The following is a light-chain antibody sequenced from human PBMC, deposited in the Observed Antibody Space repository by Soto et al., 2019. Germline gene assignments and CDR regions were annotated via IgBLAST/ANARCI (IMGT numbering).Light chain of an antibody. V-gene: IGKV3-15*01. CDR1: QSVNSN. Sequence: EIVMTQSPATLSVSPGERATLSCTASQSVNSNLAWYQQKPGQAPRLLIYGASTRATGVPARFSGSGSGTEFTHTVSSLQSEDFAVYFCQQYNNWQTFGQGTKVEIK. CDR2: GAS. CDR3: QQYNNWQT. J-gene: IGKJ1*01.